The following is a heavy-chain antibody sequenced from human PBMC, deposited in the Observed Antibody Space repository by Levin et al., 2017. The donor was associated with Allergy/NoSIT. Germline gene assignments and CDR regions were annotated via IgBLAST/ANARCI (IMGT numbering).Heavy chain of an antibody. CDR1: GGSFTSSNYY. V-gene: IGHV4-39*07. Sequence: ASETLSLTCTVSGGSFTSSNYYWGWIRQPPGKGLEWIGRISYSGSTYYNPSLKSRVTISVDTSKNQFSLKLSSVTAADTAVYYCARSDSSGWYKWFDPWGQGTLVTVSS. J-gene: IGHJ5*02. CDR3: ARSDSSGWYKWFDP. CDR2: ISYSGST. D-gene: IGHD6-19*01.